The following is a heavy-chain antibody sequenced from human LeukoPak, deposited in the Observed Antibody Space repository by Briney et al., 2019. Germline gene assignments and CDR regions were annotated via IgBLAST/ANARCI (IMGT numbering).Heavy chain of an antibody. CDR2: IYHSGST. D-gene: IGHD3-10*01. Sequence: SETLSLTCAVSGYSISSGYYWGWIRQPPGKGLEWIGSIYHSGSTYYNPSLKSRVTISVDTSKNQFSLKLSSVTAADTAVYYCAREGSTSGTNWFDPWGQGTLVTVSS. CDR3: AREGSTSGTNWFDP. CDR1: GYSISSGYY. J-gene: IGHJ5*02. V-gene: IGHV4-38-2*02.